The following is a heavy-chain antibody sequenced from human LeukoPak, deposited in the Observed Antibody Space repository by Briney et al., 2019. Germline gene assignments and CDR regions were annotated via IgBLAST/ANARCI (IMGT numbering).Heavy chain of an antibody. J-gene: IGHJ2*01. V-gene: IGHV4-61*02. CDR1: GGAINSGSYY. CDR3: AREYLHFDWLWYFDL. CDR2: IYTSGST. D-gene: IGHD3-9*01. Sequence: SETLSLTCTVSGGAINSGSYYWSWIRQPAGKGLEWIGRIYTSGSTNYNPSLKSRVTISVDTSKNQFSLQLNSVTPEDTAVYYCAREYLHFDWLWYFDLWGRGTLVTVSS.